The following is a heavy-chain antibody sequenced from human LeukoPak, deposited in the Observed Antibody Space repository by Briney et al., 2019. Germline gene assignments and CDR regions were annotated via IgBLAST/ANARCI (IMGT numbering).Heavy chain of an antibody. CDR1: GLTVSSSY. V-gene: IGHV3-11*04. J-gene: IGHJ3*02. D-gene: IGHD3-3*01. CDR2: ISSRGTTI. Sequence: PGGSLRLSCAASGLTVSSSYMSWVRQAPGKGLEWVSYISSRGTTIYYADSVKGRFTISRDSAKNSLFLQMNSLRAEDTAVYYCATQGRSAMLGIWGQGTMVTVSS. CDR3: ATQGRSAMLGI.